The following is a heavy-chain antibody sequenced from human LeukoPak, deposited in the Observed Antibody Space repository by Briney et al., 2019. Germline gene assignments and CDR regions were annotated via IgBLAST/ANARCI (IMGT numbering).Heavy chain of an antibody. J-gene: IGHJ4*02. CDR3: ATSNDAKIAPFDY. Sequence: SETLSLTCTVSGVSMSAYQWSWVRQSPEKGLEWIGCINTKGETSYNPSLKSRVTTSVDTSKSQFSLRLTSVTAADTAVYYCATSNDAKIAPFDYWGQGAPVTVSS. CDR1: GVSMSAYQ. V-gene: IGHV4-4*09. CDR2: INTKGET. D-gene: IGHD2-21*01.